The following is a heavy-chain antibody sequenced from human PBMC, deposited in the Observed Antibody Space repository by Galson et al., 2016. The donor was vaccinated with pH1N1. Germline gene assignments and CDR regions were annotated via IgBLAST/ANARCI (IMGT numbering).Heavy chain of an antibody. D-gene: IGHD2/OR15-2a*01. Sequence: SLRLSCAASGFTFSSYAMRWVRQAPGKGLEWVSAISGSGGSTYYADSVKGRFTISRDNSKNTLYLQMNSLRAEDTAVYYCAKTLTHDEIYDAVDIWGQGTMVTVSS. CDR1: GFTFSSYA. J-gene: IGHJ3*02. V-gene: IGHV3-23*01. CDR2: ISGSGGST. CDR3: AKTLTHDEIYDAVDI.